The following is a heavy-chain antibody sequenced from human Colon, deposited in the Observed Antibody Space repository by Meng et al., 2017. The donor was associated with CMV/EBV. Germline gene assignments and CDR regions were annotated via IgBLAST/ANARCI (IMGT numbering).Heavy chain of an antibody. V-gene: IGHV1-18*01. CDR1: GYTFNKHG. Sequence: ASVKVSCKASGYTFNKHGINWVRQAPGQGLEWMGWINLWNGNIEYAQKFQGRITLTTDESTSTVYMELMSLTSDDTAVYYCARDLFSPGGNSCFDYWGQGTVVTVSS. J-gene: IGHJ4*02. D-gene: IGHD3-16*01. CDR3: ARDLFSPGGNSCFDY. CDR2: INLWNGNI.